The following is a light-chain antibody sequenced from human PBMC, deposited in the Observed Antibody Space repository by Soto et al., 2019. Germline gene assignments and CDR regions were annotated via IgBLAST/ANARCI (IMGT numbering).Light chain of an antibody. V-gene: IGKV1-9*01. Sequence: DIQLTQSPSFLSASVGDRVTITCRASQGISSSLVWYQQKPGKAPKLLIFAATTLQSGVPSRFSGSGSGTEFTLTISSLQPEDFATYYCQQLDSYPLTFGQGTRLEIK. CDR3: QQLDSYPLT. CDR2: AAT. CDR1: QGISSS. J-gene: IGKJ5*01.